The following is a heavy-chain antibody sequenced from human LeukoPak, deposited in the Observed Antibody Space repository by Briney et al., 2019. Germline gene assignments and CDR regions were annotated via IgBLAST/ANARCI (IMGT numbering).Heavy chain of an antibody. Sequence: ASVKVSCKASGYTFTSYYIHWVRQAPGQGLEWMGIINPSGGSTSYAQKFQGRVTMTRDTSTSTVYMELSSLRSEDTAVYYCARDLYDNYGMDVWGQGTTVTVSS. D-gene: IGHD3-22*01. CDR1: GYTFTSYY. CDR3: ARDLYDNYGMDV. J-gene: IGHJ6*02. CDR2: INPSGGST. V-gene: IGHV1-46*01.